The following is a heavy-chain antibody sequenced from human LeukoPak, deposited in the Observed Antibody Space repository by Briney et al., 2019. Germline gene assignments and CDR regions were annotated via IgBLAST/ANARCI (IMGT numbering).Heavy chain of an antibody. CDR2: ISGSGGST. Sequence: GGSLRLSCAASGFIFSSYGMHWVRQAPGKGLEWVSGISGSGGSTYYADSVKGRFTISRDNCKNTLYLQMSSLRAEDTATYYCAKGYVSHYYYGMDVWGQGTTATVSS. CDR3: AKGYVSHYYYGMDV. CDR1: GFIFSSYG. D-gene: IGHD5-12*01. J-gene: IGHJ6*02. V-gene: IGHV3-23*01.